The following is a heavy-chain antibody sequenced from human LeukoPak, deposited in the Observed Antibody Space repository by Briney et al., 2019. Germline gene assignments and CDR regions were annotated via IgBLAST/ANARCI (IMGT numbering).Heavy chain of an antibody. CDR2: ISPAESDT. D-gene: IGHD2-21*02. J-gene: IGHJ4*02. V-gene: IGHV5-51*01. Sequence: GESLKISCKAYGYSFTTDWIGWVRQMPGKSLEWMGVISPAESDTRYSPSFQGQITISADKSISTAYLQWSSLEASDTAMYYCARVPSQGGDYNLDHWGEGTLVTVSS. CDR3: ARVPSQGGDYNLDH. CDR1: GYSFTTDW.